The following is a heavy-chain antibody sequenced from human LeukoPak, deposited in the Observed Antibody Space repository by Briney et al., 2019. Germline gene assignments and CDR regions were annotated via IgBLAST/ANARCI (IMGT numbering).Heavy chain of an antibody. Sequence: QPGRSLRLSCAASGFTFSDYAMHWVRQAPGKGLEWVAAISYDGSNKYYAGSVKGRFTISRDKSKNTLFLQMDSLKPEDTALYYCARATAVVLAATPVDYWGQGTLATVSS. V-gene: IGHV3-30*03. CDR2: ISYDGSNK. CDR3: ARATAVVLAATPVDY. CDR1: GFTFSDYA. D-gene: IGHD2-15*01. J-gene: IGHJ4*02.